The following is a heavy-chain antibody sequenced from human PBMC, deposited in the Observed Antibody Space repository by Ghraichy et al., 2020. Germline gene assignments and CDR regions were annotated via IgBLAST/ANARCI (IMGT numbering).Heavy chain of an antibody. V-gene: IGHV3-23*01. D-gene: IGHD3-3*01. CDR2: ISGSGGST. Sequence: GGSLRLSCAASGFTFSSYAMSWVRQAPGKGLEWVSAISGSGGSTYYADSVKGRFTISRDNSKNTLYLQMNSLRAEDTAVYYCAKDTTYYDFWSGYYTWFDYWGPGTLVTVSS. J-gene: IGHJ4*02. CDR3: AKDTTYYDFWSGYYTWFDY. CDR1: GFTFSSYA.